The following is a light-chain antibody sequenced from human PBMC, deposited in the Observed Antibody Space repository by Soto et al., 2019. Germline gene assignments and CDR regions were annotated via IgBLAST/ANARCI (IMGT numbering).Light chain of an antibody. CDR2: EVT. CDR3: SSHGVANNFYV. V-gene: IGLV2-8*01. J-gene: IGLJ1*01. CDR1: GSDIGAYNY. Sequence: QSVLTQPPSASGSPGQSVTISCTGTGSDIGAYNYVSWYQQHPGKVPKLIIYEVTQRPSGVPDRFSASKSGNTASLTVSGLQAEDEADYYCSSHGVANNFYVFGPGTKVTVL.